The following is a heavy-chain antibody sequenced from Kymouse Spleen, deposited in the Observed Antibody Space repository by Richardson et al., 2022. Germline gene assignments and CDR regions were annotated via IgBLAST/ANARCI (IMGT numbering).Heavy chain of an antibody. Sequence: EVQLVESGGGLVQPGGSLRLSCAASGFTFSSYWMSWVRQAPGKGLEWVANIKQDGSEKYYVDSVKGRFTISRDNAKNSLYLQMNSLRAEDTAVYYCAREEYSSSWFSFDYWGQGTLVTVSS. D-gene: IGHD6-13*01. J-gene: IGHJ4*02. CDR3: AREEYSSSWFSFDY. CDR1: GFTFSSYW. CDR2: IKQDGSEK. V-gene: IGHV3-7*01.